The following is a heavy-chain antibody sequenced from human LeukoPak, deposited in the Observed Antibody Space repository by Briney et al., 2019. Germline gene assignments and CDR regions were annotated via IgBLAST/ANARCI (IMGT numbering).Heavy chain of an antibody. D-gene: IGHD3-16*01. CDR1: GFSFSSYA. Sequence: GGSLRLSCAASGFSFSSYAMHWVRQAPGKGLEWVAVISYDGSNKYYADSVKGRFTISRDSSKNTLFLRMHILRAEDTAVYYCARAVGPFDYWGQGTLVTVSS. V-gene: IGHV3-30-3*01. CDR2: ISYDGSNK. J-gene: IGHJ4*02. CDR3: ARAVGPFDY.